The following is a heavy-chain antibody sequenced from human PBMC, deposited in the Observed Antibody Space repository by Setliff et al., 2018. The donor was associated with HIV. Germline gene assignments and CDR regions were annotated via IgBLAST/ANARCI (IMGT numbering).Heavy chain of an antibody. CDR1: GFTFSSYG. J-gene: IGHJ6*03. CDR2: IWYDGSNK. Sequence: RLSCAASGFTFSSYGMHWVRQAPGKGLEWVAVIWYDGSNKYYADTVKGRFTISRDNSKNTLYLQMNSLRAEDTAVYYCARGPLNVWGSYRKGMDVWGKGTTVTVSS. D-gene: IGHD3-16*02. V-gene: IGHV3-33*01. CDR3: ARGPLNVWGSYRKGMDV.